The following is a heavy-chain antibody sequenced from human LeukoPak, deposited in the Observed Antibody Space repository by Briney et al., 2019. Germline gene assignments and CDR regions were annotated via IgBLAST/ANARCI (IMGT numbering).Heavy chain of an antibody. J-gene: IGHJ4*02. V-gene: IGHV3-23*01. Sequence: GGSLRLSCAASGFTFGSYAMSWVRQAPGKGLEWVSVISGSGGITYYADSVKGRFTISRDNSKNTVYLQMNSLRAEDTAVYYCAKDQYYYGSGSLPFDYWGQGTLVTVSS. CDR2: ISGSGGIT. CDR1: GFTFGSYA. D-gene: IGHD3-10*01. CDR3: AKDQYYYGSGSLPFDY.